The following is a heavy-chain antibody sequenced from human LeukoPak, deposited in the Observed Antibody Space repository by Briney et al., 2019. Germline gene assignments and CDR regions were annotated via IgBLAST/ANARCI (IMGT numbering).Heavy chain of an antibody. CDR3: ARSIAVAGTSFGNFDY. CDR2: MYYSGRT. Sequence: SETLSLTCTVSGGSISSYYWNWIRQPPGKGLEWIGYMYYSGRTNYNPSLKSRVTISVDTSKNQFSLKLSSVTAADTAVYYCARSIAVAGTSFGNFDYWSQGTLVTVSS. D-gene: IGHD6-19*01. CDR1: GGSISSYY. V-gene: IGHV4-59*08. J-gene: IGHJ4*02.